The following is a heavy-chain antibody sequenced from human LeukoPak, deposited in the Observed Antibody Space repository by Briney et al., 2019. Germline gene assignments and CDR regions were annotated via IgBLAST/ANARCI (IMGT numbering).Heavy chain of an antibody. Sequence: ASVKVSCKASGDTFSSYVISWVRQATGQGLEWMGWMNPNSGNTGYAQKFQGRVTITRNTSISTAYMELSSLRSEDTAVYYCARGRGIVVVPAATYYFDYWGQGTLVTVSS. CDR2: MNPNSGNT. CDR3: ARGRGIVVVPAATYYFDY. D-gene: IGHD2-2*01. J-gene: IGHJ4*02. V-gene: IGHV1-8*03. CDR1: GDTFSSYV.